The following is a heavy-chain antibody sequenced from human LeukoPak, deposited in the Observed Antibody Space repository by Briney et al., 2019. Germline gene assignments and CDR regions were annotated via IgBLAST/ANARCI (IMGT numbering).Heavy chain of an antibody. CDR2: ISGGGRTT. J-gene: IGHJ4*02. V-gene: IGHV3-23*01. Sequence: GGSLRLSCAASGFTFSNHAMSWVRQAPGKGLQWVSVISGGGRTTEYADSVKGRFTVSRDNPVNTLSLHMDSLRVEDTAIYYCAKNVVFTRYFDSWGQGTLVTVSS. D-gene: IGHD2-21*01. CDR3: AKNVVFTRYFDS. CDR1: GFTFSNHA.